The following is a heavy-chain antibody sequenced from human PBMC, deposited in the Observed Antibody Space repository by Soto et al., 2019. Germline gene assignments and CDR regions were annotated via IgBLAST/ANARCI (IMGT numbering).Heavy chain of an antibody. J-gene: IGHJ4*02. CDR1: GFTFTRYS. V-gene: IGHV3-21*06. Sequence: EVQLVESGGGLVKPGGSLRLSCAASGFTFTRYSMNWVPKAPGKGLEWVSPISSTTNYIYYGDSMKGRFTISRDNAKNSLYLEMNSLRAEDTAVYYCARESEDLTSNFDYWGQGTLVTVSS. CDR2: ISSTTNYI. CDR3: ARESEDLTSNFDY.